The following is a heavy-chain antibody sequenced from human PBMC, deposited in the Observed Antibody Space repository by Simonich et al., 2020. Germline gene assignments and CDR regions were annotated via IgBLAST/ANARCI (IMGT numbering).Heavy chain of an antibody. J-gene: IGHJ3*02. V-gene: IGHV3-74*01. CDR1: GFTFSSYW. D-gene: IGHD4-4*01. CDR2: INRDGSST. CDR3: ARDYSNYDAFDI. Sequence: EVQLVESGGGLVQPGGSLRLSCAASGFTFSSYWMHWVRQAPGKGLVGGSRINRDGSSTSYADSVKGRFTISRDNAKNTLYLQMNSLRAEDTAVYYCARDYSNYDAFDIWGQGTMVTVSS.